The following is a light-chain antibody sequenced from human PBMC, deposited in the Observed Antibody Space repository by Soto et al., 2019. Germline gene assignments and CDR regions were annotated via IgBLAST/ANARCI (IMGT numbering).Light chain of an antibody. J-gene: IGLJ1*01. Sequence: QSVLTQPASVSGSPGQSITISCTGTSSDVGDYNYVSWYQHHPDTAPKLMIYEVTNRPSGVSNRFSGSKSGNTASLTISGLQAEDEADYYCCSYTSSITYVFGTGTKLTVL. CDR1: SSDVGDYNY. V-gene: IGLV2-14*01. CDR2: EVT. CDR3: CSYTSSITYV.